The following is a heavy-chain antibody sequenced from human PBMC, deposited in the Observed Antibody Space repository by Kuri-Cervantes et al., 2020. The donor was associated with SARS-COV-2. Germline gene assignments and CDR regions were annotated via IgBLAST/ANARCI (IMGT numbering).Heavy chain of an antibody. D-gene: IGHD1-26*01. CDR3: AKSRSGSSTSAFDI. V-gene: IGHV3-23*01. Sequence: GGFLRRSCAASGFTFSSYAMSWVRQAPGKGLEWVSAISGSGGSTYYADSVKGRFTISRDNSKNTLYLQMNSLRAEDTAVYYCAKSRSGSSTSAFDIWGQGTMVTVSS. CDR2: ISGSGGST. J-gene: IGHJ3*02. CDR1: GFTFSSYA.